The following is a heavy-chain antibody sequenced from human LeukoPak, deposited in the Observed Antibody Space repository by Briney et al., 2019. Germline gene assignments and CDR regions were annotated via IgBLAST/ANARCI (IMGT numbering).Heavy chain of an antibody. J-gene: IGHJ3*01. V-gene: IGHV3-9*01. D-gene: IGHD6-19*01. CDR2: ISWNSGSI. CDR3: ARADSSGWYGNAFDV. CDR1: GFTFDDYA. Sequence: GRSLRLSCAASGFTFDDYAMHWVRQAPGKGLEWVSGISWNSGSIGYADSVKGRFTISRDNSKNTLYLQMNSLRAEDTAVYYCARADSSGWYGNAFDVWGQGTMVTVSS.